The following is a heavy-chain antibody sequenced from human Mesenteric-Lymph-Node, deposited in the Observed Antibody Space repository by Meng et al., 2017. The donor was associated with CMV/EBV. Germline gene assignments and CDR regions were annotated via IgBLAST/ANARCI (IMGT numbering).Heavy chain of an antibody. CDR1: GDSISSFYY. D-gene: IGHD6-19*01. V-gene: IGHV4-39*01. Sequence: RRRRDPGPGQVKPSGTLALTCTVSGDSISSFYYWGWIRQPPGRGLEWIGSVHYTGSTYYSPSLKSRVTVSVDTSKNQFSLRLTSVTAADTAVYYCARPFPSWQSPRLDPFGAWGQGTLVTVSS. J-gene: IGHJ5*02. CDR2: VHYTGST. CDR3: ARPFPSWQSPRLDPFGA.